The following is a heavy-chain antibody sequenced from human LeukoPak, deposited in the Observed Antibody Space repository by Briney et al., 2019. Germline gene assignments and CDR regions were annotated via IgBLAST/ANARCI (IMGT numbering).Heavy chain of an antibody. CDR3: ARIEYNFDY. V-gene: IGHV4-38-2*01. CDR1: GYSISSGYY. D-gene: IGHD6-6*01. CDR2: IYHSGST. Sequence: SETLSLTCAMSGYSISSGYYWGWVRQPPGKGLEWIGIIYHSGSTYFNPSLKSRVTISVDTSKNQFSLKLSSVTAADTAVYYCARIEYNFDYWGQGTLVTVSS. J-gene: IGHJ4*02.